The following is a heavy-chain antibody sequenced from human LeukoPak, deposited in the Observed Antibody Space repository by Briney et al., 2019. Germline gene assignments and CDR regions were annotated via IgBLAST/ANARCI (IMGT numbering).Heavy chain of an antibody. V-gene: IGHV3-7*03. CDR2: INSDGSEG. J-gene: IGHJ3*01. D-gene: IGHD6-6*01. Sequence: GGSLRLSCAVSGFTFSGFWMSWSRQAPGKGLEWVASINSDGSEGYYADVVKGRFTISRDNAKNSLYLQINSLRAEDTTVYYCARSSYSSSSSVWGQGTMVTVSS. CDR1: GFTFSGFW. CDR3: ARSSYSSSSSV.